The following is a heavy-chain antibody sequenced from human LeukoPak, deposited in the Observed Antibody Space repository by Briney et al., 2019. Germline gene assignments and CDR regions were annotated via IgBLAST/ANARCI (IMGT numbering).Heavy chain of an antibody. J-gene: IGHJ4*02. CDR3: VKDIQVTY. Sequence: GGSLRLSCAASGFGFNDAAMTWVRQAPRKGLEWVSLVSRSGANTYYADSVKGRFTISRDNSKNTLFLQMNSLRAEDTAMYYCVKDIQVTYWGQGTLVTVSS. CDR1: GFGFNDAA. D-gene: IGHD4-23*01. V-gene: IGHV3-23*01. CDR2: VSRSGANT.